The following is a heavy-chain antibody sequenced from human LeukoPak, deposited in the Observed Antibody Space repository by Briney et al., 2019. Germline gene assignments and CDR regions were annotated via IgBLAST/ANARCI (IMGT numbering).Heavy chain of an antibody. V-gene: IGHV3-7*03. J-gene: IGHJ4*02. CDR3: ATGSSARGGSDY. D-gene: IGHD6-13*01. Sequence: GGSLRLSCAASGFTFSSYWMSWVRQAPGKGLEWVANMKHDGSEKYYVDSVKGRFTISRDNAKNSLYLQMNSLRTEDTAVYYCATGSSARGGSDYWGQGTLVTVSS. CDR2: MKHDGSEK. CDR1: GFTFSSYW.